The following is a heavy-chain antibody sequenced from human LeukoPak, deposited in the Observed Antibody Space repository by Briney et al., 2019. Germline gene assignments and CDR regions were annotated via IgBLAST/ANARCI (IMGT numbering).Heavy chain of an antibody. Sequence: GGFLRLSCAASGFTFSGYWMHWVRQGPEKGLELVSRIDNDGHGILYADSVKGRFTTSRDNAKNTLYLQMNSLRFEDTAVYYCATGGGWVPSFGVVTHIDVWGKGTTVTVSS. CDR2: IDNDGHGI. CDR3: ATGGGWVPSFGVVTHIDV. D-gene: IGHD3-3*01. CDR1: GFTFSGYW. J-gene: IGHJ6*03. V-gene: IGHV3-74*03.